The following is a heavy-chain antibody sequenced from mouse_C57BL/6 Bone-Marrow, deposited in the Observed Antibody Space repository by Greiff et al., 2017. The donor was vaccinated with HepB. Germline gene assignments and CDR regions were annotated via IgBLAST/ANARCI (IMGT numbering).Heavy chain of an antibody. CDR1: GYTFTDYY. CDR3: ANYYGTSWFAY. V-gene: IGHV1-19*01. J-gene: IGHJ3*01. CDR2: IIPYNGGT. Sequence: VQLQQSGPVLVKPGASVKMSCKASGYTFTDYYMNWVKQSHGKSLEWIGVIIPYNGGTSYNQKFKGKATLTVYKSSSTAYMELNSLTSEDSAVYYCANYYGTSWFAYWGQGTLVTVSA. D-gene: IGHD1-1*01.